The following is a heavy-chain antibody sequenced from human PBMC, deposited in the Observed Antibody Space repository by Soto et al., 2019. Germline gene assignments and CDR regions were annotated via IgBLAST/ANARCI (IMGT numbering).Heavy chain of an antibody. J-gene: IGHJ6*02. V-gene: IGHV4-34*12. Sequence: QVHLQQWGAGLLKPSGTLSLTCAVSGGSFTEAYWTWVRQSPGRGLEWIGEVFHAGNTNYNPSLKSRVTLSLDTAKNQFSLSLTSVTAAASAVYYCARAPRELLAEGPLFLYYYYGFDVWGQGTTVIVSS. CDR3: ARAPRELLAEGPLFLYYYYGFDV. CDR2: VFHAGNT. CDR1: GGSFTEAY. D-gene: IGHD1-7*01.